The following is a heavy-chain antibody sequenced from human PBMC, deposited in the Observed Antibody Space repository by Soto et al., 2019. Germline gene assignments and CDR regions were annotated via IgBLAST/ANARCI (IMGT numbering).Heavy chain of an antibody. D-gene: IGHD2-2*01. CDR2: ISSSSSTI. CDR1: GFTFSSYS. Sequence: EVQLVESGGGLVQPGGSLRLSCAASGFTFSSYSMNWVRQAPGKGLEWVSYISSSSSTIYYADSVKGRFTISRAHAKNSLYLQMNSLRAEDTAVYYCARASSTYHNFDYCGQGTLVTVSS. CDR3: ARASSTYHNFDY. J-gene: IGHJ4*02. V-gene: IGHV3-48*01.